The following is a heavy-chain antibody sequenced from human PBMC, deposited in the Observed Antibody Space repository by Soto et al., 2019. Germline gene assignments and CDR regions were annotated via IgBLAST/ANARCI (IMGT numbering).Heavy chain of an antibody. Sequence: PGGSLRLSCAASGFTFSTYAMSWVRQAPGKGLEWVSTIDTSGGITYYADSVKGRFTISRDNSKNTLYLQMNSLRAEDTAVYYCAKGGYNYGFLFDCWGQGTLVTVSS. V-gene: IGHV3-23*05. CDR1: GFTFSTYA. J-gene: IGHJ4*02. CDR3: AKGGYNYGFLFDC. D-gene: IGHD5-18*01. CDR2: IDTSGGIT.